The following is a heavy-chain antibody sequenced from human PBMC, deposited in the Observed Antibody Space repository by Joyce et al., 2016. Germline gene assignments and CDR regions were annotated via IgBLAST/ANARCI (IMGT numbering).Heavy chain of an antibody. J-gene: IGHJ3*02. D-gene: IGHD3-10*01. CDR2: IKGDVSIT. Sequence: EEQLVESGGGLVQPGGSLRLSCVAAGFTLSNYLVYWVRQSPGEGLVWVSRIKGDVSITAYADCVKGRFIISRDNGKNTVYMEMNSLRAEDTAVYYCTRDFYYGGFDIWGQGTMVAVSP. V-gene: IGHV3-74*01. CDR3: TRDFYYGGFDI. CDR1: GFTLSNYL.